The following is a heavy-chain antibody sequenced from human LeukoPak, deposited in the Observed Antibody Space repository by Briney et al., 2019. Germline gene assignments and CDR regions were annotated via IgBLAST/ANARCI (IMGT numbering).Heavy chain of an antibody. CDR2: ISISSSYI. J-gene: IGHJ6*02. CDR3: ASSIFAAAGSYYYYCMDV. V-gene: IGHV3-21*01. D-gene: IGHD6-13*01. Sequence: GGSLRLSCAASGFTFSSYRMKWVRQAAGKGMEWVSSISISSSYIYYAHSVKRLFTISRDNAKNSLYLQMNSLRAEDTAVYYCASSIFAAAGSYYYYCMDVWGQGTTVTVSS. CDR1: GFTFSSYR.